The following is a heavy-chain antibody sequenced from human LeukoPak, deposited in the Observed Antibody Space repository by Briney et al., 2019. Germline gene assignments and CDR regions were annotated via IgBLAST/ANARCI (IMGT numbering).Heavy chain of an antibody. CDR3: ARDRGSTKYNWFDP. D-gene: IGHD2-2*01. Sequence: AVKVSCKASGGTFSSYAISWVRQAPGQGLEWMGGIIPIFGTANYAQKFQGRVTITADESTSTAYMELSSLRSEDTAVYYCARDRGSTKYNWFDPWGQGTLVTVSS. V-gene: IGHV1-69*01. J-gene: IGHJ5*02. CDR1: GGTFSSYA. CDR2: IIPIFGTA.